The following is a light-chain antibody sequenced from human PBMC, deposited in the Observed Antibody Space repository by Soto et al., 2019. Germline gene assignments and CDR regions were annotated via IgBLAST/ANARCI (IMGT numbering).Light chain of an antibody. Sequence: AIQLTQSPSSLSASVGDRVTITCRASQGISSALAWYQQKPGKAPKLLIYDASSLESGAPSRFSGSGSGTDFTLTISSLQPEDFATYYCQQFNNYPLTYGKGTRLEIK. CDR1: QGISSA. CDR2: DAS. CDR3: QQFNNYPLT. V-gene: IGKV1D-13*01. J-gene: IGKJ5*01.